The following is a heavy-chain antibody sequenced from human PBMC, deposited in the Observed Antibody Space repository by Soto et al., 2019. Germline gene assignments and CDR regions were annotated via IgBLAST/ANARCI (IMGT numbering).Heavy chain of an antibody. V-gene: IGHV3-13*01. Sequence: GGSLRLSCAASGFTFSSYDMHWVRQATGKGLEWVSAIGTAGDTYYPGSVKGRFTISRENAKNSLYLQMNSLRAEDTAVYYCARAEYRFWSGYPFFGAFDIWGQGTMVTVSS. CDR3: ARAEYRFWSGYPFFGAFDI. J-gene: IGHJ3*02. CDR1: GFTFSSYD. D-gene: IGHD3-3*01. CDR2: IGTAGDT.